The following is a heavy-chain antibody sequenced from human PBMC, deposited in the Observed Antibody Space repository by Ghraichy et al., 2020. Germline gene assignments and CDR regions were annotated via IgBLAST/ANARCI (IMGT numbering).Heavy chain of an antibody. Sequence: SETLSLTCTVSGGSISSYYWSWIRQPPGKGLEWIGYIYYSGSTNYNPSLKSRVTISVDTSKNQFSLKLSSVTAADTAVYYCARGIWELRFLEWLPPYFDYWGQGTLVTVSS. D-gene: IGHD3-3*01. CDR3: ARGIWELRFLEWLPPYFDY. CDR2: IYYSGST. V-gene: IGHV4-59*01. CDR1: GGSISSYY. J-gene: IGHJ4*02.